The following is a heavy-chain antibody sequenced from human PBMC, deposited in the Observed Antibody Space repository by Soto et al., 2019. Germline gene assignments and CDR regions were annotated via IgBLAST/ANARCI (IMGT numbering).Heavy chain of an antibody. V-gene: IGHV2-5*02. CDR1: GFSLTETGMG. CDR2: IYWDDDK. CDR3: AHWRAGYFDS. Sequence: KESGPTLVKPTQTLTLTCTFSGFSLTETGMGVGWIRQPPGKALEWLALIYWDDDKRYSPSLKRGLTISKDASKNQVVLTKTNVDAVDTAKYYCAHWRAGYFDSWGQGTLVTVSS. J-gene: IGHJ4*02.